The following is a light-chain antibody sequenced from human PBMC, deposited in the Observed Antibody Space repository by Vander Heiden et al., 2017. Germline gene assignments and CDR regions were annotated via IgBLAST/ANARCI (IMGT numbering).Light chain of an antibody. CDR3: QQYQSAPIT. Sequence: DIVLHQSPDFLAVSLGERAIINWKSSQRVLYSSKNENYLAWYQQKPGQPSNLLIFWTTTRESAVPDRCSGSGSGSIFTLTSSGLQAVDVAVYYCQQYQSAPITFGQGTRVEIK. J-gene: IGKJ5*01. CDR2: WTT. V-gene: IGKV4-1*01. CDR1: QRVLYSSKNENY.